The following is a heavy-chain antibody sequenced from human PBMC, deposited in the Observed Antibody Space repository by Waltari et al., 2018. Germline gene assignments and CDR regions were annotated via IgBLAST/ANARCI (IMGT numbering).Heavy chain of an antibody. Sequence: EEQLLDSGGARGMRGCTVRPHVASRGFGCTGYGQNWVRQPPGKGLEWVSSITSNSDHIYYADSVKGRFTISRDNAKNSLYLQMNSLRADDTAVYYCAREPPYDISGPMDVWGQGTTVTVSS. V-gene: IGHV3-21*01. CDR2: ITSNSDHI. J-gene: IGHJ6*02. D-gene: IGHD3-22*01. CDR1: GFGCTGYG. CDR3: AREPPYDISGPMDV.